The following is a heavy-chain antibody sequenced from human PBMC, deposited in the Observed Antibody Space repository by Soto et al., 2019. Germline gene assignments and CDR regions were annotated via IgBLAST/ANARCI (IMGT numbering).Heavy chain of an antibody. D-gene: IGHD1-1*01. Sequence: QVHLVQSGAAVKKPGASVKVSCKGSGYGFTTYGITWVRQAPGQGLEWMAWISAHNGNTNYAQKLQGRVTVTGDTSTSTAYMELRSLRSDDTAVYYCARGRYGDYWGQGALVTVSS. CDR3: ARGRYGDY. CDR1: GYGFTTYG. J-gene: IGHJ4*02. CDR2: ISAHNGNT. V-gene: IGHV1-18*01.